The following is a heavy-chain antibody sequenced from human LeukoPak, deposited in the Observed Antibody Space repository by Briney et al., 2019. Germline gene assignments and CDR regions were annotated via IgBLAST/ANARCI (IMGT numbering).Heavy chain of an antibody. Sequence: PSETLSLTCTVSGGSISSYYWSCIRQPPGKGLEWIGYIYYSGSTNYNPSLKSRVTISVDTSKNQFSLKLSSVTAADTAVYYCARDGPPFLLWGQGTLVTVSS. J-gene: IGHJ4*02. CDR3: ARDGPPFLL. CDR2: IYYSGST. CDR1: GGSISSYY. V-gene: IGHV4-59*01.